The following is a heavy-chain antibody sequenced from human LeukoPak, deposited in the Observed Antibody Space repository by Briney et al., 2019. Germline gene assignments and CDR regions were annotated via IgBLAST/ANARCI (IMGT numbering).Heavy chain of an antibody. CDR3: ARDFTVTRGY. CDR1: GYTFTGYY. V-gene: IGHV1-2*02. D-gene: IGHD4-11*01. Sequence: ASVKVSCKASGYTFTGYYMHWVRQAPGQGLEWMGWINPNSGGTNYAQKFQGRVTMTRDTSISTAYMELSRLRSDDTAVDYCARDFTVTRGYWGQGTLVTVSS. CDR2: INPNSGGT. J-gene: IGHJ4*02.